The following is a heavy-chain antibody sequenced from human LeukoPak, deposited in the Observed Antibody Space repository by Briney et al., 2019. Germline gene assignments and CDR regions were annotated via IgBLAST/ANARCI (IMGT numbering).Heavy chain of an antibody. CDR1: GGSFSGYY. V-gene: IGHV4-34*01. CDR2: INHSGST. D-gene: IGHD6-13*01. J-gene: IGHJ6*03. Sequence: SETLSLTCAVCGGSFSGYYWSWIRQPPGKGLEWIGEINHSGSTNYNPSLKSRVTISVDTSKNQFSLKLSSVTAADTAVYYCARVYSSSWAYYYYYYMDVWGKGTTVTISS. CDR3: ARVYSSSWAYYYYYYMDV.